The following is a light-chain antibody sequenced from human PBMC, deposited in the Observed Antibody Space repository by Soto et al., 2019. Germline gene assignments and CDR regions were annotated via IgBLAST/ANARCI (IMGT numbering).Light chain of an antibody. CDR3: QLYGISPH. CDR1: QSVSNRY. V-gene: IGKV3-20*01. J-gene: IGKJ5*01. CDR2: GAS. Sequence: EIELTQSPATLSLSPGERATLSCWASQSVSNRYLAWYQQKPGQAPRLLIYGASSRATGIPDRFSGSASGTDFTLTINRLEPEDFAVYYCQLYGISPHFGQGTRLEI.